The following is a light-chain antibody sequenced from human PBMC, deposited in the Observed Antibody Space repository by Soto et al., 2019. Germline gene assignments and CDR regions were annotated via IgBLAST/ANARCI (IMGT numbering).Light chain of an antibody. J-gene: IGKJ5*01. CDR2: SAS. CDR3: QQLDSFPIT. V-gene: IGKV1-9*01. CDR1: QGISSY. Sequence: DIQLTQSPSFLSASVGDRVTITCRASQGISSYSAWYQQQPGEAPKLLIYSASTLQTGVPSRFSGSGSGTEFTLTISSLQPEDFATYYCQQLDSFPITFGQGTRLEIK.